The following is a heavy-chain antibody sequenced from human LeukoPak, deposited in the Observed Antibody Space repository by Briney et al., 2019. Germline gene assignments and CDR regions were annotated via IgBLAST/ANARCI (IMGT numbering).Heavy chain of an antibody. CDR3: ASTMSEATPDGFDV. CDR1: GYSFTSYW. Sequence: GESLKISCKGSGYSFTSYWIGWVRQMPGKGLEWMGVIYPGDSEARYSPSFQGQVTTSVDKSISTAYLQWSSLKASDTAMYYCASTMSEATPDGFDVWGQGTMVTVSS. CDR2: IYPGDSEA. J-gene: IGHJ3*01. V-gene: IGHV5-51*01. D-gene: IGHD2-15*01.